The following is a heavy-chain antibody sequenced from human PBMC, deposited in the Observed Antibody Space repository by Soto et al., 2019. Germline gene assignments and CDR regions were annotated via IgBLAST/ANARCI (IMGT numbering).Heavy chain of an antibody. CDR2: ISYDGSNK. CDR1: GFTFSSYW. D-gene: IGHD6-13*01. J-gene: IGHJ6*03. CDR3: AKDLLEPYSTNYYYYYMDV. Sequence: GRSLRLSCAASGFTFSSYWMSWVRQAPGKGLEWVAVISYDGSNKYYADSVKGRFTISRDNSKNTLYLQMNSLRAEDTAVYYCAKDLLEPYSTNYYYYYMDVWGKGTTVTVSS. V-gene: IGHV3-30*18.